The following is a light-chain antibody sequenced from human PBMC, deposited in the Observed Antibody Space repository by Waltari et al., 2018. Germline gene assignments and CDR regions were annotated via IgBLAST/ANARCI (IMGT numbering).Light chain of an antibody. CDR3: CSYAGTWL. CDR2: QGT. J-gene: IGLJ3*02. Sequence: QSALTQPASMSASPGQSITISCTATNNDVGTYDLVSWYQQHPGRAPKLLIFQGTKRPSEFSGRFSGSKSADTASLTISGLQPEDEADYYCCSYAGTWLFGGGTKVTVL. CDR1: NNDVGTYDL. V-gene: IGLV2-23*01.